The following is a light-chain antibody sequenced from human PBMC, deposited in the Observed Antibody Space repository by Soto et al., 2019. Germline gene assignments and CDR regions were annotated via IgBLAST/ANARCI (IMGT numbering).Light chain of an antibody. CDR3: QQYNNWPLT. Sequence: EIVMTQSPATLSVSPGERATLSCRASQSVSSNLACYQQKSDQAPRLLIYGASTRATGMPARFSGSGSGTEFTLTISSLQSEDFAVYYCQQYNNWPLTFGGGTKVEIK. J-gene: IGKJ4*01. CDR2: GAS. V-gene: IGKV3-15*01. CDR1: QSVSSN.